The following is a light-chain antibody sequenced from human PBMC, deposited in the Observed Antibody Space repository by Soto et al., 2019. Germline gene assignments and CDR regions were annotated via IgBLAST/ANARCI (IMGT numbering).Light chain of an antibody. CDR1: HSVNSH. J-gene: IGKJ5*01. Sequence: EIVMTQSPATLSVSPGERATLSCRASHSVNSHVAWYQQKPGQAPRLLRYGAYTRATGIPVRFSGIVFGTEFTLTISSLEPEDFAVYYCQQRTNWPPITFGQGTRLEIK. V-gene: IGKV3-15*01. CDR3: QQRTNWPPIT. CDR2: GAY.